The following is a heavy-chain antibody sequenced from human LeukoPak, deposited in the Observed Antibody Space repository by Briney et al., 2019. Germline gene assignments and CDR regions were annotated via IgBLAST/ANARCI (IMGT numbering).Heavy chain of an antibody. CDR2: IYYSGST. Sequence: ASETLSLTCTVSGGSISSSSYYWGWIRQPPGKGLEWIGSIYYSGSTHYNPSLKSRVTISVDTSKNQFSLKLSSVTAADTAVYYCARHLYYYDSSGYPRDYWGQGTLVTVSS. J-gene: IGHJ4*02. CDR3: ARHLYYYDSSGYPRDY. CDR1: GGSISSSSYY. D-gene: IGHD3-22*01. V-gene: IGHV4-39*01.